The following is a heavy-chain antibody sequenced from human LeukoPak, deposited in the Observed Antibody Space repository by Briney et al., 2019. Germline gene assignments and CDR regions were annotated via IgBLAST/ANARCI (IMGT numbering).Heavy chain of an antibody. CDR1: GFSFGSHA. V-gene: IGHV3-23*01. CDR2: IRSDGVTT. Sequence: SGGSLRLSCAASGFSFGSHAMSWVRQAPGKGLEWVSDIRSDGVTTYYADSVKGRFTISRDSSKKTLYLQMNSLRAEDTAVYYCAKTSVDLDPDYWGQGILVTASS. J-gene: IGHJ4*02. D-gene: IGHD1-1*01. CDR3: AKTSVDLDPDY.